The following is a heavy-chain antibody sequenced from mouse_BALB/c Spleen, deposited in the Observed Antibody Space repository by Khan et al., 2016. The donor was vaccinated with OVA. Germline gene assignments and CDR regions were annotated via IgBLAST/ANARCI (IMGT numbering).Heavy chain of an antibody. CDR2: INPTSGYT. V-gene: IGHV1-7*01. CDR3: ARDRIDY. J-gene: IGHJ2*01. CDR1: GYTFTSYW. Sequence: LEESGAELAKPGASVKMSCKASGYTFTSYWMHWVKLRPGQGLEWIGYINPTSGYTDYNEKFKDKATLSADKSSSTAYMQLSSLTSEDSAVYYCARDRIDYWGQGTTLTVSS.